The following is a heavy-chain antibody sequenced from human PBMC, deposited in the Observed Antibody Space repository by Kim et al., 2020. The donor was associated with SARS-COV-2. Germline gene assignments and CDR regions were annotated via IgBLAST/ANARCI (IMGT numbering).Heavy chain of an antibody. CDR2: IWYDGSNK. V-gene: IGHV3-33*01. CDR1: GFTFSSYG. D-gene: IGHD1-26*01. CDR3: ARFRSRNWYFDL. J-gene: IGHJ2*01. Sequence: GGSLRLSCAASGFTFSSYGMHWVRQAPGKGLEWVAVIWYDGSNKYYADSVKGRFTISRDNSKNTLYLQMNSLRAEDTAVYYCARFRSRNWYFDLWGRGTLVTVSS.